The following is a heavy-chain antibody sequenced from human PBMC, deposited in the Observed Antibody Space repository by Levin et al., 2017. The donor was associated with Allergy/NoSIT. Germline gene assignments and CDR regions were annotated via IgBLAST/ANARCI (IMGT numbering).Heavy chain of an antibody. CDR3: ARDDGFNNNFDT. V-gene: IGHV4-30-2*01. CDR2: LYVSGTT. CDR1: GASVTDGDFS. Sequence: SQTLSLTCAVSGASVTDGDFSWSWFRQPPGKALEWIGYLYVSGTTYYNPSYETRVTMSLDRSKTVLSLNLTSVTAADTAVYFCARDDGFNNNFDTWGQGTLVTVSS. J-gene: IGHJ4*02. D-gene: IGHD5-24*01.